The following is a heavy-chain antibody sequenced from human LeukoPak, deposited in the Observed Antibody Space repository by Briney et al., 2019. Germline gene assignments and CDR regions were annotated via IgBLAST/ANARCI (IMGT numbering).Heavy chain of an antibody. D-gene: IGHD3-10*01. CDR2: IIPIFGTA. J-gene: IGHJ6*03. Sequence: SVKVSCKASGGTFSSYIIIWVRQAPGQGLEWMGGIIPIFGTANYAQKFQGRVTITADKSTSTAYMELSSLRSEDTAVYYCARAHGSGKQRYYYYMDVWGKGTTVTVSS. V-gene: IGHV1-69*06. CDR3: ARAHGSGKQRYYYYMDV. CDR1: GGTFSSYI.